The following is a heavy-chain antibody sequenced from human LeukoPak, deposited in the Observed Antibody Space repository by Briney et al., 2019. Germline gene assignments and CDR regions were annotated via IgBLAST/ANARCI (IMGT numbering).Heavy chain of an antibody. CDR3: ARSWDFWSGYYYFDY. J-gene: IGHJ4*02. Sequence: PSDTLSLTCAVSGGSISSYYWSWVRQPPGKGLEWSGYIYYSGSINYNPSLKSRVTISVDTSKNQFSLKLSSVTAADTAVYYCARSWDFWSGYYYFDYWGQGTLVTVSS. CDR2: IYYSGSI. CDR1: GGSISSYY. V-gene: IGHV4-59*07. D-gene: IGHD3-3*01.